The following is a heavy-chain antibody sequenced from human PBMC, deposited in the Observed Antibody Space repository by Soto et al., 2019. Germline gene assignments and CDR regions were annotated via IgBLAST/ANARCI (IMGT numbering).Heavy chain of an antibody. CDR3: SSSSGLYFDY. J-gene: IGHJ4*02. CDR1: GFTFSRSA. CDR2: ISYDASNK. Sequence: QVQLVESGGGVVQPGTSLRLSFAASGFTFSRSALHWVRQTPGKGLEWVAVISYDASNKFYADSVEGRFTISRDNSKNTLYLQMNSLRAEDTAVYYCSSSSGLYFDYWGQGTLVTVSS. D-gene: IGHD6-19*01. V-gene: IGHV3-30-3*01.